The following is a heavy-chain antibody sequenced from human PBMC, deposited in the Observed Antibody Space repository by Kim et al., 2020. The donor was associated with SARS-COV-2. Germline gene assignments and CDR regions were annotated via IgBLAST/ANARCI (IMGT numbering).Heavy chain of an antibody. J-gene: IGHJ5*02. V-gene: IGHV1-69*13. CDR2: IIPIFGAS. D-gene: IGHD1-1*01. CDR3: VKDEQRIQLLS. CDR1: GGSFSTYT. Sequence: SVKVSCKASGGSFSTYTISWVRQAPGQGLEWMGGIIPIFGASNYAQKFHGRVTITADESTSTPYMELSSLTSEDTASYDCVKDEQRIQLLSWVQGTLLT.